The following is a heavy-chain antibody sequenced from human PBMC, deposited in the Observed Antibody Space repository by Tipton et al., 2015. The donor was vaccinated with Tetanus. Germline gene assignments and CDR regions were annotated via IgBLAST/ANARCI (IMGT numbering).Heavy chain of an antibody. D-gene: IGHD1-20*01. CDR3: ARDGANWNLGY. CDR2: IFPMFGKT. CDR1: GGTFSSYA. Sequence: QLVQSGPEVKKPGSSVKVSCKASGGTFSSYAVTWVRQAPGQGLEWMGRIFPMFGKTNYAQKFQGRVTITADKSTYTAYMELSSLTSEDTAVYYCARDGANWNLGYWGQGTLVTVSS. J-gene: IGHJ4*02. V-gene: IGHV1-69*06.